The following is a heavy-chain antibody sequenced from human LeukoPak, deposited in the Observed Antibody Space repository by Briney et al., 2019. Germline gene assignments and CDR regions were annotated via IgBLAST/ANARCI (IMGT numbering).Heavy chain of an antibody. J-gene: IGHJ4*02. Sequence: PLEILSLTCAGSGVPIRSYSWSWIPPPPGKGLEWIGYMYYSGSTNYNPSLKSRVTISVDTSKNQFSLKLSSVTAADTAVYYCARYSSGFDYWGQGTLVTV. CDR1: GVPIRSYS. CDR3: ARYSSGFDY. CDR2: MYYSGST. D-gene: IGHD6-19*01. V-gene: IGHV4-59*08.